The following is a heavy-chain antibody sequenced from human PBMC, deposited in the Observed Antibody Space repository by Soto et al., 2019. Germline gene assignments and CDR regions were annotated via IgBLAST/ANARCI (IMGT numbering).Heavy chain of an antibody. J-gene: IGHJ6*02. CDR1: GFTFSSYA. CDR3: AKVPIVVVPAAIRDYYYYGMDV. V-gene: IGHV3-23*01. D-gene: IGHD2-2*01. Sequence: GGSLRLSCAASGFTFSSYAMSWVRQAPGKGLEWVSAISGSGGSTYYVDSVKGRFTISRDNSKNTLYLQMNSLRAEDTAVYYCAKVPIVVVPAAIRDYYYYGMDVWGQGTTVTVSS. CDR2: ISGSGGST.